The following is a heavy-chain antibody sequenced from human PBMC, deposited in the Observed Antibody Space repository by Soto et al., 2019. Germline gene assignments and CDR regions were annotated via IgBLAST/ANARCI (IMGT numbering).Heavy chain of an antibody. V-gene: IGHV1-46*01. CDR2: INPSGGST. CDR3: ASASSSWYYYYYGMDV. CDR1: GYTFSTYY. D-gene: IGHD6-13*01. J-gene: IGHJ6*02. Sequence: ASVKVSCKASGYTFSTYYMHWVRQAPGQGYEWMGIINPSGGSTTYAQKFQGRVTMTRDTSTTTVYMELSSLKSEDTAVYYCASASSSWYYYYYGMDVWG.